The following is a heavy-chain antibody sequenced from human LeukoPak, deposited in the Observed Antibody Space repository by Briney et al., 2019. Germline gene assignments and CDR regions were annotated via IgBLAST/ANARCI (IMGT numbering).Heavy chain of an antibody. D-gene: IGHD3-3*01. CDR3: ARGGGYYDFWSGYFPTTPYYYGMDV. J-gene: IGHJ6*02. CDR1: GYTFTSYY. V-gene: IGHV1-46*01. CDR2: INPSGGST. Sequence: ASAKVSCKASGYTFTSYYMHWVRQATGQGLEWMGIINPSGGSTSYAQKFQGRVTMTRDTSTSTVYMELSSLRSEDTAVYYCARGGGYYDFWSGYFPTTPYYYGMDVWGQGTTVTVSS.